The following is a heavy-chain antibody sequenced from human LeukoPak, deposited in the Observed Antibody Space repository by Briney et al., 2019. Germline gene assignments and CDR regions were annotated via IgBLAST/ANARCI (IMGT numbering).Heavy chain of an antibody. J-gene: IGHJ4*02. CDR1: GFTFDDYA. D-gene: IGHD3-22*01. V-gene: IGHV3-9*01. CDR2: ISWNSSSI. Sequence: PGRSLRLSCAASGFTFDDYAMHWVRQAPGKGLEWVSGISWNSSSIGYADSVKGRFTISRDNAKNSLYLQMNSLRAEDTALYYCAKGGYDSSGYYRRLYYFDYWGQGTLVTVSS. CDR3: AKGGYDSSGYYRRLYYFDY.